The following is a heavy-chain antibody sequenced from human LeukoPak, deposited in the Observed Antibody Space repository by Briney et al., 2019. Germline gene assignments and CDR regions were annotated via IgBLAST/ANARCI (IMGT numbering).Heavy chain of an antibody. Sequence: PGRSLRLSCAASGFTFSSYGMHWVRQAPGKGLEWVAVIWYDGSNKYYADSVKGRFTISRDNSKNTLYLQMNSLRAEDTAVYYCARDDPYSSGWYIVFDIWGQGTMVTVSS. V-gene: IGHV3-30*19. J-gene: IGHJ3*02. CDR3: ARDDPYSSGWYIVFDI. CDR1: GFTFSSYG. D-gene: IGHD6-19*01. CDR2: IWYDGSNK.